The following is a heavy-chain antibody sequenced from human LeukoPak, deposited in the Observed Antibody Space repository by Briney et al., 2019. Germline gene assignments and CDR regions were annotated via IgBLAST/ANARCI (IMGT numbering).Heavy chain of an antibody. CDR1: GFTFSNYN. V-gene: IGHV3-30-3*01. CDR2: ISYDGSNK. Sequence: GGSLRLSCAASGFTFSNYNINWVRQAPGKGLEWVAVISYDGSNKYYADSVKGRFTISRDNSKNTLYLQMNSLRAEDTAVYYCARDRSYYYGSGSYYYDYWGQGTLVTVSS. J-gene: IGHJ4*02. CDR3: ARDRSYYYGSGSYYYDY. D-gene: IGHD3-10*01.